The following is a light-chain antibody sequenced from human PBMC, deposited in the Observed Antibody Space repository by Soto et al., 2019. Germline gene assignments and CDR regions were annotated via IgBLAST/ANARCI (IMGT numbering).Light chain of an antibody. CDR1: SSNIGNNY. CDR3: GTWDGSLSAVV. CDR2: DSN. Sequence: QSVLTQPPSVSAAPGQKVTISCSGSSSNIGNNYVSWFQQLPGTAPKLLIYDSNKRPSGIPDRISGSKSGTSATLGIAGLQTGDEADYYCGTWDGSLSAVVFGGGTKVTVL. J-gene: IGLJ2*01. V-gene: IGLV1-51*01.